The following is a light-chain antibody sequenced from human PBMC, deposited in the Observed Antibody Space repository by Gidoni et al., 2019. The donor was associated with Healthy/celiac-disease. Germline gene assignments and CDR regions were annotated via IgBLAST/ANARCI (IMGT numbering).Light chain of an antibody. Sequence: DIQMTQSPSTLSASVGDRVTITCRASQSISSWLAWYQQKPGKAPKLLIYKASSLESGVPSRFSGNGSGTEFTLTISSLQPDDFATYYCQQGETFGQGTKVEIK. CDR3: QQGET. CDR2: KAS. V-gene: IGKV1-5*03. J-gene: IGKJ1*01. CDR1: QSISSW.